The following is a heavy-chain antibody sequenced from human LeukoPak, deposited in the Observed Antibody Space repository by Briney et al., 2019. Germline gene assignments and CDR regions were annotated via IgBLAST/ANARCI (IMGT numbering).Heavy chain of an antibody. Sequence: ASVKVSCKASGYAFSAYYMYWVREAPGQGLEWVGWINPYTGDTKYAQNFQGRVTMTRDTSISTVYMEVSRLTSDDTAVYYCARTCGGDCYILDSWGQGTLVTVSS. CDR3: ARTCGGDCYILDS. CDR2: INPYTGDT. J-gene: IGHJ4*02. CDR1: GYAFSAYY. V-gene: IGHV1-2*02. D-gene: IGHD2-21*02.